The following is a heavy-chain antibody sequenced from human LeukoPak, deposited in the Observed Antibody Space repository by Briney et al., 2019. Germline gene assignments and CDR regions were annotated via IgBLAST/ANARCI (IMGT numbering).Heavy chain of an antibody. J-gene: IGHJ4*02. D-gene: IGHD6-19*01. CDR2: MNPNSGNT. V-gene: IGHV1-8*01. CDR1: GYTFTSYD. CDR3: ARVLLSSGFIDY. Sequence: VASVKVSCKASGYTFTSYDINWVRQATGQGLEWMGWMNPNSGNTGYAQKFQGRVTMTRNTSISTAYMELSSLRSEDTAVYYCARVLLSSGFIDYWGQGTPVTVSS.